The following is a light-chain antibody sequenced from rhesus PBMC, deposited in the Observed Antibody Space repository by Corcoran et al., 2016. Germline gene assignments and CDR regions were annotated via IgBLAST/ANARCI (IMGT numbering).Light chain of an antibody. V-gene: IGKV1-74*01. CDR3: QHGYGTPLT. Sequence: DIQMTQSPSSLSASVGDRVTITCRASENVNNDLNWYQQKPGKAPKLLIYKASTFQSGVPSRFSGSGSGTDYTFTISSLQPEDVATYYCQHGYGTPLTFGGGTKVEIK. CDR2: KAS. CDR1: ENVNND. J-gene: IGKJ4*01.